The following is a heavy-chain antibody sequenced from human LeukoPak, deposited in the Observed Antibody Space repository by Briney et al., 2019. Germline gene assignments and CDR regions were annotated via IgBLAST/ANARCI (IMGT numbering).Heavy chain of an antibody. CDR3: ARDGTVGTPMEHYDFWSGYYTGPPSYGMDV. CDR1: GFTFSSYA. V-gene: IGHV3-23*01. CDR2: ISGSGGST. D-gene: IGHD3-3*01. Sequence: GGSLRLSWAASGFTFSSYAMSWVRQAPGKGLEWGSAISGSGGSTYYADSAKGRFTISRANSKNTLYLQMNCLRAEDTAVYYCARDGTVGTPMEHYDFWSGYYTGPPSYGMDVWGQGTTVTVSS. J-gene: IGHJ6*02.